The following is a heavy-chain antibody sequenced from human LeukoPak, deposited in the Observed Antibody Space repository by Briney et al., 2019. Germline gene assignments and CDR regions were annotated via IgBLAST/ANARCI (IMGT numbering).Heavy chain of an antibody. Sequence: GGSLRLSCAASGFPFSRYTMSWVRKTPGKGLEFVSLIGDSGSSTYYADSVKGRFTISRDNANNTLYLQMNSLRAEDTGVYYCAKEYFDSHGYYYKEFFQHWGQGTLVTVSS. D-gene: IGHD3-22*01. CDR3: AKEYFDSHGYYYKEFFQH. CDR2: IGDSGSST. J-gene: IGHJ1*01. V-gene: IGHV3-23*01. CDR1: GFPFSRYT.